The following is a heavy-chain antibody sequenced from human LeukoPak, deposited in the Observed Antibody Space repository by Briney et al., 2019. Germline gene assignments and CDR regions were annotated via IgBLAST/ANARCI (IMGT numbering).Heavy chain of an antibody. CDR2: IYTSGST. CDR1: GGSISSYY. V-gene: IGHV4-4*07. J-gene: IGHJ4*02. D-gene: IGHD3-10*01. CDR3: ARAAVYYGSGSYGYYFHY. Sequence: PSETLSLTCTVSGGSISSYYWSWIRQPAGKGLEWIGRIYTSGSTNYNPSLKSRVTMSVDTSKNQFSLKLSSVTAADTAVYYCARAAVYYGSGSYGYYFHYWGQGTLVTVSS.